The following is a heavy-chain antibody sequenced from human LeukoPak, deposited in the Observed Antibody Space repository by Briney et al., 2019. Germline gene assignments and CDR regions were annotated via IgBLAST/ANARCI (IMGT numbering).Heavy chain of an antibody. J-gene: IGHJ4*02. CDR3: ARDGIHYYDSSGYSFGDY. CDR1: GFTFSSYG. V-gene: IGHV3-33*01. D-gene: IGHD3-22*01. Sequence: GGSLRLSCAASGFTFSSYGMHWVRQAPGKGLEWVAVIWYDGSNKYYADSVKGRFTISRDNSKNTLYLQMNSLRAEDTAVYYCARDGIHYYDSSGYSFGDYWGQGTLVTVSS. CDR2: IWYDGSNK.